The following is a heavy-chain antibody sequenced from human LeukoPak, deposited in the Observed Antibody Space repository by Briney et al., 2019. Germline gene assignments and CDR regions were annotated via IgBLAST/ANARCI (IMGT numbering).Heavy chain of an antibody. Sequence: GGSLRLSCAASGFTFSSYGMHWVRQAPGKGLEWVAFIRYDGSNKYYADSVKGRFTISRDNSKNTLYLQMNSLRAEDTAVYYCAKDGPRGGYDYVWGSYREPYIYYFDYWGQGTLVTVSS. J-gene: IGHJ4*02. D-gene: IGHD3-16*02. V-gene: IGHV3-30*02. CDR1: GFTFSSYG. CDR3: AKDGPRGGYDYVWGSYREPYIYYFDY. CDR2: IRYDGSNK.